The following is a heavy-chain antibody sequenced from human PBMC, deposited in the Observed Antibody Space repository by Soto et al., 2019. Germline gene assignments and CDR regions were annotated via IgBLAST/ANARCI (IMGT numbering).Heavy chain of an antibody. Sequence: SSVKVSCKASGGTFSSYAISWVRQAPGQGLEWMGGIIPIFGTANYTQKFQGRVTMTTDKSTGTAHMELTSLRSDDTAMYYCARGISLTMAAPAYWGQGTLVTLSS. CDR1: GGTFSSYA. D-gene: IGHD3-22*01. CDR2: IIPIFGTA. J-gene: IGHJ4*02. V-gene: IGHV1-69*05. CDR3: ARGISLTMAAPAY.